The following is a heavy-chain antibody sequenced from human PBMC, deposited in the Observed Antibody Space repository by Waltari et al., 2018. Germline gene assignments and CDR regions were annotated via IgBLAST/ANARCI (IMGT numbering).Heavy chain of an antibody. CDR3: ARGPRALWFEPPRDWFDP. CDR1: GGSFSGYY. V-gene: IGHV4-34*01. D-gene: IGHD3-10*01. CDR2: INHSGST. J-gene: IGHJ5*02. Sequence: QVQLQQWGAGLLKPSETLSLTCAVYGGSFSGYYWSWIRQPPGKGLEWIGEINHSGSTNYNPSRKSRVTISVDTSKNQFSLKLSSVTAADTAVYYCARGPRALWFEPPRDWFDPWGQGTLVTVSS.